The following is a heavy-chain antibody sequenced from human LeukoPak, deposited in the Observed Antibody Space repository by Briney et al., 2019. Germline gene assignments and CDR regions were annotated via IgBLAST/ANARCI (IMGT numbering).Heavy chain of an antibody. V-gene: IGHV3-74*01. CDR2: INRDGSST. D-gene: IGHD4-11*01. Sequence: GGSLRLSCAASGLTFSSYWMHWVRQAPGNGLVWVSRINRDGSSTSYADSVKGRFTISRDNAKNTLYLQMNSLRAEDTAVYYCARDHYSNGGNWFDPWGQGTLVTVSS. CDR3: ARDHYSNGGNWFDP. CDR1: GLTFSSYW. J-gene: IGHJ5*02.